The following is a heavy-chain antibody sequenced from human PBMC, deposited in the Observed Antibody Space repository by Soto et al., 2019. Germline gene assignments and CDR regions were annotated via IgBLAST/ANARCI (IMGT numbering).Heavy chain of an antibody. CDR3: ARFLDIGYEKGGYYSHSYMAV. D-gene: IGHD5-12*01. J-gene: IGHJ6*03. V-gene: IGHV5-51*01. CDR2: IYPGDSDT. Sequence: PGESLKISCKGSGYSFTSYWIGWVRQMPGKGLEWMGIIYPGDSDTRYSPSFQGQVTISADKSISTAYLQWSSLKASDTAMYYFARFLDIGYEKGGYYSHSYMAVWGKGTTVTVSS. CDR1: GYSFTSYW.